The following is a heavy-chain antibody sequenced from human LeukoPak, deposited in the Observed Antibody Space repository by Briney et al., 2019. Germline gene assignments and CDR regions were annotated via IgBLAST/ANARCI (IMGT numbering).Heavy chain of an antibody. J-gene: IGHJ4*02. D-gene: IGHD3-10*01. V-gene: IGHV3-48*01. CDR3: AGSHIRGALSY. CDR1: RFTSTSYS. CDR2: ISSGSSTI. Sequence: GSQILSCAATRFTSTSYSMYWVSQAPSQRLEWVSYISSGSSTIYYADSGKSRFTISRDNSKNTLYLQLSSLRAEDTAVYYCAGSHIRGALSYWGERSLHPVSS.